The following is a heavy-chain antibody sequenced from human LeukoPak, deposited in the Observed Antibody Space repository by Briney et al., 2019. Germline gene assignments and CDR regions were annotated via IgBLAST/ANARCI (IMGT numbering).Heavy chain of an antibody. V-gene: IGHV3-23*01. D-gene: IGHD6-19*01. CDR1: GFVFSNTA. Sequence: PGGSLRLSCAASGFVFSNTAMNWARQSPGKGLEWVSAISGGGERTFYAESVKGRVTISRDNSKNMVYLRMNSLRADDTAIYYCGKDGGQYSSGPEFDPRGQGALVTVSS. J-gene: IGHJ5*02. CDR3: GKDGGQYSSGPEFDP. CDR2: ISGGGERT.